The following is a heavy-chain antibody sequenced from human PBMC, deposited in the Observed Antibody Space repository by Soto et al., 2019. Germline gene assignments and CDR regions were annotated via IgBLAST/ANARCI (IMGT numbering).Heavy chain of an antibody. CDR2: INAGNGNT. Sequence: ASVKVSCKASGYTFTSYAMHWVRQAPGQRLEWMGWINAGNGNTKYSQKFQGRVTITRDTSASTAYMELSSLRSEDTAVYYCARLGGYYTITSCYGYYGIDVWGQGTTVTVSS. CDR1: GYTFTSYA. V-gene: IGHV1-3*01. CDR3: ARLGGYYTITSCYGYYGIDV. D-gene: IGHD2-2*01. J-gene: IGHJ6*02.